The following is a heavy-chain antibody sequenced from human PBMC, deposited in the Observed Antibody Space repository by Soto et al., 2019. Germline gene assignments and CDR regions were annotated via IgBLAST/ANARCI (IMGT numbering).Heavy chain of an antibody. D-gene: IGHD5-18*01. CDR2: INPKNGDT. V-gene: IGHV1-2*02. Sequence: ASVKVSCKASGYTFTSYAMHWVRQAPGQGPEWVGWINPKNGDTKYAQNFQGRVTMTRDTSIDTVYMELSRLQSDDTTVYYCARGPSHGAFDYWGQGSLVTVSS. J-gene: IGHJ4*02. CDR3: ARGPSHGAFDY. CDR1: GYTFTSYA.